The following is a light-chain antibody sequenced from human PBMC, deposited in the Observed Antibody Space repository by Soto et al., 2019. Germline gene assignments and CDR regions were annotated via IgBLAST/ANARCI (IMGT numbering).Light chain of an antibody. CDR1: QTINFY. CDR2: TTS. Sequence: DIQMTQSPSSLSASVGDRVTITCRASQTINFYLNWYQQKPGKAPKLLIYTTSNVQSGVPSRISGSGSGNDFTLTISSLQPEDFATYYCQQSYSMPRTFGQGTKVDIK. V-gene: IGKV1-39*01. CDR3: QQSYSMPRT. J-gene: IGKJ1*01.